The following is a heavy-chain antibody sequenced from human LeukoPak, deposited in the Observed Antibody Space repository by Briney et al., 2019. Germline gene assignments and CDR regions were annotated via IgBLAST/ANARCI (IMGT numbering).Heavy chain of an antibody. V-gene: IGHV3-23*01. CDR2: XXGRGHYK. CDR3: AKGPRSSWYHYGMDV. J-gene: IGHJ6*04. D-gene: IGHD6-13*01. CDR1: GFTFITYV. Sequence: GGSLRLSCAASGFTFITYVMAWVRQAPGQGXXXXXXXXGRGHYKYYADSMKGRFTISRDNSTNNLFLQMNSLRAEDTAVYYCAKGPRSSWYHYGMDVWGKGTTVTVSA.